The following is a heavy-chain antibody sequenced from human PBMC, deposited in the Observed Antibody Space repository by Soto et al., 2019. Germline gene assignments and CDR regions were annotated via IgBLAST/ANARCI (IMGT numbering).Heavy chain of an antibody. CDR2: INAGNGNT. D-gene: IGHD2-21*02. J-gene: IGHJ6*02. CDR3: ASEYCGGDCYSAASYGMDV. V-gene: IGHV1-3*01. Sequence: QVQLVQSGAEVKKPGASVKVSCKASGYTFTSYAMHWVRQAPGQRLEWMGWINAGNGNTKYSQKFQGRVTITRDTSASTASMELSSLRSEDTAVYYCASEYCGGDCYSAASYGMDVWGQGTTVTVSS. CDR1: GYTFTSYA.